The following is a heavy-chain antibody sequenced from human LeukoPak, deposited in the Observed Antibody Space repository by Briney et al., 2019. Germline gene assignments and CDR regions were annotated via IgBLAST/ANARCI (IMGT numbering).Heavy chain of an antibody. Sequence: PGGSLRLSCAASGFTFSSYWMSWVRQAPGKGLEWVANIKQDGSEKYYVDSVKGRFTISRDNAKNSLYLQMNSLRAEDTAVYYCARGGDLIVVVPAAIYNRFDPWGQGTLVTVSS. J-gene: IGHJ5*02. CDR3: ARGGDLIVVVPAAIYNRFDP. D-gene: IGHD2-2*01. CDR2: IKQDGSEK. CDR1: GFTFSSYW. V-gene: IGHV3-7*01.